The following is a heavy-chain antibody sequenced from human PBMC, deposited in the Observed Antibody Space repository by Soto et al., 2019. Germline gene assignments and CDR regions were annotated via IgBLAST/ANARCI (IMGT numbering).Heavy chain of an antibody. CDR1: VGSISSSNW. J-gene: IGHJ4*02. CDR3: ARGGYSYGYLDY. V-gene: IGHV4-4*02. D-gene: IGHD5-18*01. CDR2: IYHGGST. Sequence: SETLSLTCAVSVGSISSSNWWSCVRQPPGKELEWIGEIYHGGSTNYNPSLKSRVTISVDKSKNQFSLKLSSVTAADTAVYYCARGGYSYGYLDYWGQGTLVPVSS.